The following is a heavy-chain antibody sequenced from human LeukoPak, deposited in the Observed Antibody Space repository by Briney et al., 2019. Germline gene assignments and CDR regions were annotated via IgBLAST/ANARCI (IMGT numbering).Heavy chain of an antibody. CDR3: ARQKRAFDY. J-gene: IGHJ4*02. CDR2: IKQDGSDI. V-gene: IGHV3-7*01. Sequence: GGSLRLSCAASGFTFSTYWMSWVRQAPGKGLEWVANIKQDGSDIYYADSVKGRFTISRDNSKNTLYLQMNSLRAEDTAVYYCARQKRAFDYWGQGTLVTVSS. CDR1: GFTFSTYW.